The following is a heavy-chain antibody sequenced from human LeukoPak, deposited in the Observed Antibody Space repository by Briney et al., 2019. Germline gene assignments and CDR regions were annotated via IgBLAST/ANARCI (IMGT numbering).Heavy chain of an antibody. J-gene: IGHJ4*02. V-gene: IGHV3-23*01. CDR1: GFTFSSYA. CDR2: ISGSGGST. Sequence: GGALRLSCAASGFTFSSYAMSWVRQAPGKGLEWASAISGSGGSTYYADSVKGRFTIYRNNSKNTLYMQMNSLRAEDTAVYYCAKRDYGDYEVPFDYWGQGTLVTVSS. CDR3: AKRDYGDYEVPFDY. D-gene: IGHD4-17*01.